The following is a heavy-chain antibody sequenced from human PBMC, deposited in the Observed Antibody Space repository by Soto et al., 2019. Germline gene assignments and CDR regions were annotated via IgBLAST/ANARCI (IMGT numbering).Heavy chain of an antibody. CDR2: INAGNGNT. V-gene: IGHV1-3*01. CDR3: ARDTNYDFWSGYRP. Sequence: GASVKVSCKASGYTFTSYAMHWVRQAPGQRLEWMGWINAGNGNTKYSQKFQGRVTITRDTSASTAYMELSSLRSEDTAVYYCARDTNYDFWSGYRPWGQGTLVTVSS. D-gene: IGHD3-3*01. CDR1: GYTFTSYA. J-gene: IGHJ5*02.